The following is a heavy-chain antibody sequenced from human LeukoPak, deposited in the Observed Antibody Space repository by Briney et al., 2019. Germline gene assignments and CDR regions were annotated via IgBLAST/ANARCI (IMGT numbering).Heavy chain of an antibody. CDR2: INNDGSST. D-gene: IGHD2-15*01. CDR3: ARDGISCSGGHCYFAS. CDR1: GFIFGNYW. Sequence: GGSLRLSCATSGFIFGNYWMHWVRQAPGKGLVWVSRINNDGSSTTYADSVEGRFTISRDNARNTLYLQMNSLRAEDTAVYYCARDGISCSGGHCYFASWGQGTLVTVSS. V-gene: IGHV3-74*01. J-gene: IGHJ4*02.